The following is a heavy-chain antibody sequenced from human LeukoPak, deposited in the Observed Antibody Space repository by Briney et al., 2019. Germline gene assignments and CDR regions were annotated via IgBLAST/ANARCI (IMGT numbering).Heavy chain of an antibody. J-gene: IGHJ2*01. Sequence: SETLSPTCAVYGGSSSGYYWSWIRQPPGKGLEWIGEINHSGSTNYNPSLKSRVTISVDTSKNQFSLKLSSVTAADTAVYYCARGFSAPYYDFWSGTQTHWYFDLWGRGTLVTVSS. D-gene: IGHD3-3*01. CDR1: GGSSSGYY. CDR3: ARGFSAPYYDFWSGTQTHWYFDL. CDR2: INHSGST. V-gene: IGHV4-34*01.